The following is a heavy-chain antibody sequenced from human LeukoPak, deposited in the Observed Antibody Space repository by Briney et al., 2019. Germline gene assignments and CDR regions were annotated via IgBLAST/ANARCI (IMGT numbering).Heavy chain of an antibody. D-gene: IGHD3-22*01. CDR1: GGSISSGGYY. J-gene: IGHJ4*02. V-gene: IGHV4-31*03. CDR2: IYYSGST. Sequence: SETLSLTCTVPGGSISSGGYYWSWIRQHPGKGLEWIGYIYYSGSTYYNPSLKSRVTISVDTSKNQFSLKLSSVTAADTAVYYCARAAASSGYYYIRRGSAACEIDYWGQGTLVTVSS. CDR3: ARAAASSGYYYIRRGSAACEIDY.